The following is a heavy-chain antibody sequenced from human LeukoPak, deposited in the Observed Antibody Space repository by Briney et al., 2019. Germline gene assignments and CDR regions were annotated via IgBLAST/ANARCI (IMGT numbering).Heavy chain of an antibody. J-gene: IGHJ5*02. Sequence: PGGSLRLSCAASGFTFSSYSMNWVRQAPGKGLKWVSSISSSSSYIYYADSVKGRFTISRDNAKNSLYLQMNSLRAEDTAVYYCAKAFTKPTGTTAPSPWGQGTLVTVSS. CDR2: ISSSSSYI. CDR3: AKAFTKPTGTTAPSP. CDR1: GFTFSSYS. D-gene: IGHD1-7*01. V-gene: IGHV3-21*04.